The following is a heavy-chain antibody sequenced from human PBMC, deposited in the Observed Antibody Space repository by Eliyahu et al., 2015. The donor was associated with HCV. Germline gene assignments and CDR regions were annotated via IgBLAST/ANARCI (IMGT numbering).Heavy chain of an antibody. V-gene: IGHV1-46*03. D-gene: IGHD2-8*01. CDR3: ARRYCTNGVCYTGGHNWFDP. Sequence: QVQLVQSGAEVKKPGASVKVSCKASGYTFTSYYMHWVRQAPGQGLEWMGIINPSGGSTSYAQKFQGRVTMTRDTSTSTVYMELSSLRSEDTAVYYCARRYCTNGVCYTGGHNWFDPWGQGTLVTVSS. CDR1: GYTFTSYY. CDR2: INPSGGST. J-gene: IGHJ5*02.